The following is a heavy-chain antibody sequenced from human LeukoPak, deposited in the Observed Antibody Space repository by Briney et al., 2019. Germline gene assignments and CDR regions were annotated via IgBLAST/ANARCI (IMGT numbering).Heavy chain of an antibody. CDR3: ARGSYDILTGYSYYFDY. CDR2: IYYSGST. D-gene: IGHD3-9*01. CDR1: GGSISSYY. J-gene: IGHJ4*02. V-gene: IGHV4-59*01. Sequence: PSETLSLTCTVSGGSISSYYWSWIRQPPGKRLEWIGYIYYSGSTNYNPSLKSRVTISVDTSKNQFSLKLSSVTAADTAVYYCARGSYDILTGYSYYFDYWGQGTLVTVSS.